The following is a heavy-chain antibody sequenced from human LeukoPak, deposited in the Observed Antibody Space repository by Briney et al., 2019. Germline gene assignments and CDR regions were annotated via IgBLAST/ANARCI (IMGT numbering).Heavy chain of an antibody. CDR2: IYPTGTT. Sequence: SETLSLTCAVSGGSISTVGHSWNSVRQPPGKGLEWIGYIYPTGTTHYNPSLQSRVTMSVDRSRNQFSLKLRSVPAADTAVYYCGREPTIFGVVHGMDVWGQGTTVTVSS. J-gene: IGHJ6*02. V-gene: IGHV4-30-2*01. D-gene: IGHD3-3*01. CDR3: GREPTIFGVVHGMDV. CDR1: GGSISTVGHS.